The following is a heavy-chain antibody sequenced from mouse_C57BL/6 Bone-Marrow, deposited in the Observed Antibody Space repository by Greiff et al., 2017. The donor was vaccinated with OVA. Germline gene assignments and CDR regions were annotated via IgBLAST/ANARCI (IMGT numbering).Heavy chain of an antibody. D-gene: IGHD1-1*01. V-gene: IGHV14-4*01. J-gene: IGHJ2*01. CDR1: GFNIKDDY. Sequence: VQLQQSGAELVRPGASVKLSCTASGFNIKDDYMHWVKQRPDQGLEWIGWIDPENGDTESASKFQGKATITADTSSNTAYLQLSSLTSEDTAVYYCTITTVVATGDYWGQGTTLTVSS. CDR3: TITTVVATGDY. CDR2: IDPENGDT.